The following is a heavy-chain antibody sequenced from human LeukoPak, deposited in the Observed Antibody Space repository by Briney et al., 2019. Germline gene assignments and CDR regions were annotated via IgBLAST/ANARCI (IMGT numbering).Heavy chain of an antibody. V-gene: IGHV1-46*01. D-gene: IGHD1-26*01. CDR2: INPSGGGT. J-gene: IGHJ3*02. CDR3: RRDYSDSGDAFDI. CDR1: GYTFTNYY. Sequence: ASVKVSCNASGYTFTNYYLHWVRQAPGQGLEWMGIINPSGGGTSYAQKFQGRVTMTRDTSTSTVYMELSSLRSEGTAVYYCRRDYSDSGDAFDIWGQGTMVTVSS.